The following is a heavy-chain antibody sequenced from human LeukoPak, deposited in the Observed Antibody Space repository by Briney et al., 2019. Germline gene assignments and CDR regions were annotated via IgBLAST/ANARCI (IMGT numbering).Heavy chain of an antibody. J-gene: IGHJ4*02. Sequence: GGSLRLSCSASGLTFCNHFMTWVRQAPGTGLEWVALIRQDGSDKYYVDSVKGRFTISRDNTKNSMFLQMNSLRVDDTAVYYCGRGAALKWNSGGIDYWGQGTLVTVSS. CDR2: IRQDGSDK. CDR1: GLTFCNHF. CDR3: GRGAALKWNSGGIDY. D-gene: IGHD1-1*01. V-gene: IGHV3-7*01.